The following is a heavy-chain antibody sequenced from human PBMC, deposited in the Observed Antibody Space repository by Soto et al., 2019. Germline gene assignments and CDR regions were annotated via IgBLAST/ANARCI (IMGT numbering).Heavy chain of an antibody. J-gene: IGHJ6*02. D-gene: IGHD3-3*01. CDR3: AKGLRFLAWLRPPLYYGMDV. Sequence: GGSLRLSCAASGFTFSSYGMHWVRQAPGKGLEWVAVISYDGSNKYYADSVKGRFTISRDNSKNTLYLQMNSLRAEDTAVYYCAKGLRFLAWLRPPLYYGMDVCGQGTTVTVSS. V-gene: IGHV3-30*18. CDR2: ISYDGSNK. CDR1: GFTFSSYG.